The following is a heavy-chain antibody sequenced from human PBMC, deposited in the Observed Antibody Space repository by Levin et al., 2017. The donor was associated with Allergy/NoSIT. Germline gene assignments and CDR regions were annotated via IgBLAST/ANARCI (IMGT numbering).Heavy chain of an antibody. J-gene: IGHJ4*02. CDR1: GFTFSIYW. CDR2: IKPDGSAK. Sequence: GGSLRLSCAAPGFTFSIYWMSWVRQAPGKGLEWVTNIKPDGSAKYYMDSVKGRFTISRDNAKNSLYLQMNSLRAEDTAVYYCARDASYYGSGTNGDYFDYWGQGTLVTVSS. V-gene: IGHV3-7*04. D-gene: IGHD3-10*01. CDR3: ARDASYYGSGTNGDYFDY.